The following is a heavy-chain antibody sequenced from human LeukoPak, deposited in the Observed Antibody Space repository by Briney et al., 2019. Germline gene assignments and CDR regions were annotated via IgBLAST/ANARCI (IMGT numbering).Heavy chain of an antibody. CDR2: ISYDGSNK. D-gene: IGHD3-22*01. V-gene: IGHV3-30*04. Sequence: GRSLRLSCAASGFTFSGYAMHWVRQAPGKGLEWVAVISYDGSNKYYADSVKGRFTISRDNSKNTLYLQMNSLRAEDTAVYYCARPRREDYDSSGCLDYWGQGTLVTVSS. CDR3: ARPRREDYDSSGCLDY. J-gene: IGHJ4*02. CDR1: GFTFSGYA.